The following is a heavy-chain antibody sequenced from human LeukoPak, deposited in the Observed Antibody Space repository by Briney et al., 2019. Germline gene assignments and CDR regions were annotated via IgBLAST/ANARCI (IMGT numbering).Heavy chain of an antibody. Sequence: GGSLILSCAASGFSFSSYGMHWVRQAPGKGLKWGAFIRFDASNYYYTDSVKGRFTISRDNSKNTLYLQMNSLINEDTAVYFCAKDLSGGYHSYYFDFWGQGTPVTVSS. CDR1: GFSFSSYG. V-gene: IGHV3-30*02. D-gene: IGHD5-18*01. J-gene: IGHJ4*02. CDR3: AKDLSGGYHSYYFDF. CDR2: IRFDASNY.